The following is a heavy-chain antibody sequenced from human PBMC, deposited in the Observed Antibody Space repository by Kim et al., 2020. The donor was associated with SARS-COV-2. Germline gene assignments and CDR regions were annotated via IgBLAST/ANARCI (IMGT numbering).Heavy chain of an antibody. D-gene: IGHD2-2*01. J-gene: IGHJ4*02. V-gene: IGHV3-48*02. Sequence: ADSVKVRVTISRDNAKNSLYLQMNSLRDEDTAVYYCARDTLVPAASYDYWGQGTLVTVSS. CDR3: ARDTLVPAASYDY.